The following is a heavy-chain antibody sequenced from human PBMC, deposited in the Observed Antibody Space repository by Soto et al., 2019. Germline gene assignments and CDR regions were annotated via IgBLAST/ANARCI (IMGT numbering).Heavy chain of an antibody. CDR2: IYPGDSDT. J-gene: IGHJ6*01. V-gene: IGHV5-51*01. Sequence: VESLRNSCKVSGYSFTSYWIVWVRQMPGKGLEWMGIIYPGDSDTRYSPSFQGQVTISADKSISTAYLQWSSLKASDTALYYCARRAHHYGMDVWGQGTTVTVSS. CDR1: GYSFTSYW. CDR3: ARRAHHYGMDV.